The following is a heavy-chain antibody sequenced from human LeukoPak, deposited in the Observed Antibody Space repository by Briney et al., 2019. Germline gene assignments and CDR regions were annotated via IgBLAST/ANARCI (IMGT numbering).Heavy chain of an antibody. V-gene: IGHV3-30*02. Sequence: GGSLRLSCAASGFTFSSYGMHWVRQAPGKGLEWVAFIRYDGSNKYYADPVKGRFTISRDNSKNTLYLQMNSLRAEDTAVYYCARGSEYGPSPNDAFDIWGQGTMVTVSS. CDR3: ARGSEYGPSPNDAFDI. J-gene: IGHJ3*02. D-gene: IGHD4/OR15-4a*01. CDR1: GFTFSSYG. CDR2: IRYDGSNK.